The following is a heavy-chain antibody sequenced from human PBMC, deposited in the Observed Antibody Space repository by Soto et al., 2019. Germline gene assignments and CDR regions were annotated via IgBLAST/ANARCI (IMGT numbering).Heavy chain of an antibody. CDR3: VRYGVAATY. CDR2: MNTNSGNT. CDR1: GYTFTTYN. D-gene: IGHD2-21*02. Sequence: QVQLVQSGAEIKKPGASVRVSCKASGYTFTTYNINWVRQATGQGLEWMGWMNTNSGNTGYAQKFQDRITLTRDTSITTAYMELSSLRSDDTAVYFCVRYGVAATYWGQGTLVTVSS. J-gene: IGHJ4*02. V-gene: IGHV1-8*01.